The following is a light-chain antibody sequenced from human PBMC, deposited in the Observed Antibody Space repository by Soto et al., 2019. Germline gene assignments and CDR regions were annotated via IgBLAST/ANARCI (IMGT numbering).Light chain of an antibody. CDR2: DVS. CDR3: SSYTTSNTRQIV. Sequence: QSALTQPASLSGFPGQSITISCTGTSSDVGGYNYVSWYQHHPGKAPKLMIYDVSNRPSGVSNRFSGSKSGNTASLTISGLQPEDEADYYCSSYTTSNTRQIVLGTGTKVTVL. V-gene: IGLV2-14*03. CDR1: SSDVGGYNY. J-gene: IGLJ1*01.